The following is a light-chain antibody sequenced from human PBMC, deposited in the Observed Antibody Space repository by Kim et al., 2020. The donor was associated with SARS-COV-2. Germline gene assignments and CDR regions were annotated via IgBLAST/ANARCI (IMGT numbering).Light chain of an antibody. Sequence: RVTISCTGSSSNIGAGYDVHWYRQLPGKAPNLLIYGTSSRPSGVPDRLSGSKSGTSASLAITGLQADDEADYYCQSYDTSLSGYVFGTGTKVTVL. CDR1: SSNIGAGYD. CDR2: GTS. V-gene: IGLV1-40*01. J-gene: IGLJ1*01. CDR3: QSYDTSLSGYV.